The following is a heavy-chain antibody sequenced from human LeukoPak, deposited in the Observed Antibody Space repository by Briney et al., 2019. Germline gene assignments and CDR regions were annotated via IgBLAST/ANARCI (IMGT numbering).Heavy chain of an antibody. V-gene: IGHV1-2*06. CDR1: GYTFTVYY. Sequence: ASVTVSFTASGYTFTVYYMHWVRQAPGQGLEWMGRINPNSGGTNYAQKFQGRVTMTRDTSISTAYMELSRLRSDDTAVYYCATHWGTKAFDIWGQGTMVTVSS. CDR2: INPNSGGT. CDR3: ATHWGTKAFDI. D-gene: IGHD7-27*01. J-gene: IGHJ3*02.